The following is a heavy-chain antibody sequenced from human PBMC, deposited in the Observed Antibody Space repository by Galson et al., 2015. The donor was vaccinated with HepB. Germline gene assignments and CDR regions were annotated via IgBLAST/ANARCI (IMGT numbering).Heavy chain of an antibody. CDR2: ISAYNGNT. V-gene: IGHV1-18*01. CDR3: ARVRRYYDSSGYSKNLDY. D-gene: IGHD3-22*01. J-gene: IGHJ4*02. CDR1: GYTFTSYG. Sequence: QSGAEVKKPGESLKISCKASGYTFTSYGISWVRQAPGQGLEWMGWISAYNGNTNYAQKLQGRVTMTTDTSTSTAYMELRSLRSDDTAVYYCARVRRYYDSSGYSKNLDYWGQGTLVTVSS.